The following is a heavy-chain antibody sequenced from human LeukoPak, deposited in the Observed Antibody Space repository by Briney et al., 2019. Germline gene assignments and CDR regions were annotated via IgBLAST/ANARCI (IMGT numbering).Heavy chain of an antibody. J-gene: IGHJ4*02. CDR3: ARDDDWGPDY. V-gene: IGHV1-2*02. Sequence: GASVKVSCKASGYTFTGYYMHWVRQAPGQGLEWMGWINPNSGATHYNQKLQGRVTMTSDTSIDTVYMELTSLIYDDTAVYYCARDDDWGPDYWGQGTLVTVSS. D-gene: IGHD3-9*01. CDR2: INPNSGAT. CDR1: GYTFTGYY.